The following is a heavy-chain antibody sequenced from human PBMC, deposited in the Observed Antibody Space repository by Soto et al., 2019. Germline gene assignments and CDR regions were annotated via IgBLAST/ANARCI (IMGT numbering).Heavy chain of an antibody. J-gene: IGHJ4*02. CDR3: AIDQGY. CDR1: GFSFSGYT. CDR2: ISWDGNNE. V-gene: IGHV3-30*04. Sequence: GGSLRLSCAASGFSFSGYTMHWVRQAPGRGLEWGAIISWDGNNEYCADSVKGRFTISRDNSRSTLYLLMNSLRAEDTAVYYGAIDQGYWGQGNMVSVSS.